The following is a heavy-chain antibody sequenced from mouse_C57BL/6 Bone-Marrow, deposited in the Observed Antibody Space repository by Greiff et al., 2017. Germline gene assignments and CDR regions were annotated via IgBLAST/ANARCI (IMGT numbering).Heavy chain of an antibody. J-gene: IGHJ2*01. Sequence: EVQVVESGGGLVQPKGSLKLSCAASGFTFNTYAMHWVRQAPGKGLEWVARIRSKSSNYATYYADSVKDRFTISRDDSQSMLYLQMNNLKTEDTAMYYCVRDRGNPYYFDYWGQGTTLTVSS. CDR3: VRDRGNPYYFDY. CDR1: GFTFNTYA. CDR2: IRSKSSNYAT. V-gene: IGHV10-3*01. D-gene: IGHD2-1*01.